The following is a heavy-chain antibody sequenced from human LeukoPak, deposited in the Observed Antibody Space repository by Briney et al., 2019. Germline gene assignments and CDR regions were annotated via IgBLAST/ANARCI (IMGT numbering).Heavy chain of an antibody. V-gene: IGHV3-48*01. CDR2: ISSSSSTI. CDR1: GFTFSSYS. J-gene: IGHJ4*02. Sequence: GGSLRLSCAASGFTFSSYSINWVRQAPGKGLEWVSYISSSSSTIYYADSVKGRFTISRDNAKNSLYLQMNSLRAEDTAVYYCARDRNDYVWGSYRFPNFDYWGQGTLVTVSS. D-gene: IGHD3-16*02. CDR3: ARDRNDYVWGSYRFPNFDY.